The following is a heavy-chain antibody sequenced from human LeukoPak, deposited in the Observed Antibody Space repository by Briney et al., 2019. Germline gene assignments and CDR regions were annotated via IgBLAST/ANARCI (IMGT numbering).Heavy chain of an antibody. J-gene: IGHJ6*02. CDR1: GGSISSIIYY. CDR2: IYYSGST. D-gene: IGHD3-22*01. Sequence: TSETLSLTCTVSGGSISSIIYYWGWIRQPPGKGLEWIGYIYYSGSTNYNPSLKSRVTISVDTSKNQFSLKLSSVTAADTAVYYCARGRYYDSSGEAYYYGMDVWGQGTTVTVSS. V-gene: IGHV4-61*05. CDR3: ARGRYYDSSGEAYYYGMDV.